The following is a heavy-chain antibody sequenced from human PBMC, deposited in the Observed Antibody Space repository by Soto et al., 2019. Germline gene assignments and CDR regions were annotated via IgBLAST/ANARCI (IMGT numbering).Heavy chain of an antibody. V-gene: IGHV3-21*01. Sequence: GGSLRLSSAASGFTFSSYSMNWVLQAPGKGLEWVSSISSSSSYIYYADSVKGRFTISRDNAKNSLYLQMNRLRAEDTAVYYCVRLGFDYHDFDYWGQGTLVTVSS. J-gene: IGHJ4*02. CDR1: GFTFSSYS. CDR3: VRLGFDYHDFDY. CDR2: ISSSSSYI. D-gene: IGHD4-17*01.